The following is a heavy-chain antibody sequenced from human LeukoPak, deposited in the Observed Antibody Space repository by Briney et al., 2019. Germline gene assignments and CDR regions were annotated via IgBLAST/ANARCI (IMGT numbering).Heavy chain of an antibody. V-gene: IGHV1-18*04. D-gene: IGHD3-10*01. CDR2: ISANNGYT. Sequence: GASVNVSCKASSYTFSSYGISWVRQAPGQGLEWMGWISANNGYTNYAQKLQGRVTMTTDTSTTTAYMELTSLTSDDTAVYYCARDEHYYGSGTYYRRASTFDIWGHGTMVTVSS. CDR3: ARDEHYYGSGTYYRRASTFDI. CDR1: SYTFSSYG. J-gene: IGHJ3*02.